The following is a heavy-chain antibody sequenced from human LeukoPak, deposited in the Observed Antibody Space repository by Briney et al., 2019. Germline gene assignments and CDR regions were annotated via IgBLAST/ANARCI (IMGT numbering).Heavy chain of an antibody. CDR3: ARAPVYYDFWSGSYYYYMDV. CDR1: GGSISSGDYY. CDR2: IYYSGST. J-gene: IGHJ6*03. Sequence: MPSETLSLTCTVSGGSISSGDYYWSWIRQPPGKGLEWIGYIYYSGSTYYNPSLKSRVTISVDTSKNQFSLKLSSVTAADTAVYYCARAPVYYDFWSGSYYYYMDVWGKGTTVTVSS. V-gene: IGHV4-30-4*08. D-gene: IGHD3-3*01.